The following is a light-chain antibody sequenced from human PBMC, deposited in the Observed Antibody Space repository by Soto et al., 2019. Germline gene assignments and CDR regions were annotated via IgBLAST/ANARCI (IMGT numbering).Light chain of an antibody. CDR2: DVS. Sequence: QSALTQPASVSGSPGQSITISCTGTNSVVGGYNYVSWYQQHPGKAPKLMIYDVSNRPSGVSNRFSGPKSGNTASLTISGLQADDEADYYCSSYTSSSLWVFGGGTKLTVL. V-gene: IGLV2-14*01. CDR1: NSVVGGYNY. J-gene: IGLJ3*02. CDR3: SSYTSSSLWV.